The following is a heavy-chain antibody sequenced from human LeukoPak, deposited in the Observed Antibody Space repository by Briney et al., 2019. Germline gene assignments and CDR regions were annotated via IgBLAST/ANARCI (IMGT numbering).Heavy chain of an antibody. CDR2: IYTSGNT. V-gene: IGHV4-4*07. CDR1: GVSMTSYY. J-gene: IGHJ6*02. D-gene: IGHD2-15*01. CDR3: ARDLDCSRGACSLQHGMDV. Sequence: SETLSLTCTVSGVSMTSYYWSWIRQPAGKGLEWIGRIYTSGNTNYHPSLKSRVTMSVDTSKNQFSLKLSSVTAADTAVYYCARDLDCSRGACSLQHGMDVWGQGTTVTVSS.